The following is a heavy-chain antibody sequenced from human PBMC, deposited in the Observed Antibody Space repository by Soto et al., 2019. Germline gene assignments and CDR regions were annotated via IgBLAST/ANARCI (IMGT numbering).Heavy chain of an antibody. CDR3: ARIGIAGAERGFNYYYGMEV. CDR2: IDWDDDK. V-gene: IGHV2-70*11. D-gene: IGHD6-19*01. CDR1: GFSLSTSGMC. Sequence: SGPTLVNPTQTLTLTCTFSGFSLSTSGMCVSWIRQPPGKALEWLARIDWDDDKYYSTSLKTRLTISKDTSKNQVVLTMTNMDPVDTATYYCARIGIAGAERGFNYYYGMEVWGQGTTVTVPS. J-gene: IGHJ6*02.